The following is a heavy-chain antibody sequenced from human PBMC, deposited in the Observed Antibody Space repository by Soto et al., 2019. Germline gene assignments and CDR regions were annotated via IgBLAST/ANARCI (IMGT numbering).Heavy chain of an antibody. CDR3: ARDLRSSPLYNGMDV. Sequence: QVQLVQSGAAVKKPGSSVKVSCKASGGTFSSYAISWVRQAPGQGLEWTEGIIPIFGTANYAQKFQGRVTITADKSTSTAYIELSSLRSEDTAVYYCARDLRSSPLYNGMDVWGQGTTVTVSS. V-gene: IGHV1-69*06. D-gene: IGHD2-2*01. CDR1: GGTFSSYA. CDR2: IIPIFGTA. J-gene: IGHJ6*02.